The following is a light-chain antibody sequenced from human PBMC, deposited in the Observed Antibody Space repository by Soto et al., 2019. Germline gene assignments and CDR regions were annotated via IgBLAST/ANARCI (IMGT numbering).Light chain of an antibody. J-gene: IGLJ3*02. CDR2: RNH. CDR1: RSNIGTYT. Sequence: QSVLTQSPSVSGTPGQRVTISCSGSRSNIGTYTVNWYQQLPGTAPTHLIYRNHQRPSGVPERCSGSTYGTSASSAISGPQSADEAAYYCGQCDDSLRGGVFGGGTKLTVL. CDR3: GQCDDSLRGGV. V-gene: IGLV1-44*01.